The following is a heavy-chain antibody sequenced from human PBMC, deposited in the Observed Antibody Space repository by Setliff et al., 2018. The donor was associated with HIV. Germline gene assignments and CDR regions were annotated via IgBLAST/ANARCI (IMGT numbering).Heavy chain of an antibody. D-gene: IGHD3-10*01. CDR1: GFTFDDYA. V-gene: IGHV3-9*01. CDR2: ISWNSGSI. Sequence: LRLSCAASGFTFDDYAMHWVRQAPGKGLEWVSGISWNSGSIGYADSVKGRFTISRDNAKRSLYLQMNSLRGEDTAVYYCARYFRDGSYNDYWGQGTLVTVSS. CDR3: ARYFRDGSYNDY. J-gene: IGHJ4*02.